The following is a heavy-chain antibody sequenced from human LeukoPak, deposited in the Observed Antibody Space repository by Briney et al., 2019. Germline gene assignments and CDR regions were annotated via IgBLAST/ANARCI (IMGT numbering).Heavy chain of an antibody. CDR3: ATGGNMGGRWLAYNWFDP. CDR1: GYTLTELS. CDR2: FDPEDGET. D-gene: IGHD2-15*01. J-gene: IGHJ5*02. Sequence: ASVKVSCKVSGYTLTELSMHWVRQAPGKGLEWMGGFDPEDGETIYAQKFQGRVTMTGDTSTDTAYMELSSLRSEDTAVYYCATGGNMGGRWLAYNWFDPWGQGTLVTVSS. V-gene: IGHV1-24*01.